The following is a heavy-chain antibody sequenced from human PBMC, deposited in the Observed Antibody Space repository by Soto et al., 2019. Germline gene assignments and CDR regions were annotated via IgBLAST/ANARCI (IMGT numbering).Heavy chain of an antibody. CDR2: IYTGGST. CDR3: ARASVGPPGGGSWTMPFDS. Sequence: QVQLQESGPGLVKPSETLTLTCKVSSGSVSNYYWSWIWQPAGKGLEWIGRIYTGGSTNYNPSLKSRVNMSVDTSKNQFSLRLTSVTAADTAVYYCARASVGPPGGGSWTMPFDSWGRGTLVTVSS. J-gene: IGHJ4*02. CDR1: SGSVSNYY. V-gene: IGHV4-4*07. D-gene: IGHD2-15*01.